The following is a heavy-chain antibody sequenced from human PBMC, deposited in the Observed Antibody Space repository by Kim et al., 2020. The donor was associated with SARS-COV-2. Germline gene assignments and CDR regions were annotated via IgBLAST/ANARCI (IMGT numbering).Heavy chain of an antibody. CDR1: GFTFRGYA. J-gene: IGHJ4*02. CDR2: ISDSGFRT. V-gene: IGHV3-23*01. CDR3: DASDY. Sequence: GGSLRLSYAASGFTFRGYAMSWARQAPGKGLEWVSTISDSGFRTHYTDSVKGRFTISRDNSKSTLFLQMNSLRVEDTAVYYCDASDYWGQGSLVTVSS.